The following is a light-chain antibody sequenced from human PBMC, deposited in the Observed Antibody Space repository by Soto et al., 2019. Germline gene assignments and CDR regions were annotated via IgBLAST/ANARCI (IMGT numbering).Light chain of an antibody. CDR3: QQYGSSPLT. V-gene: IGKV3-20*01. CDR1: QSVGST. J-gene: IGKJ4*01. Sequence: EIVLTQSPGTLSLSPWERATLSCRASQSVGSTLAWYQQKPGQAPRLLIYGASSRATGIPDRFSGGGSGTDFTLTISRLEPEDFAVYYCQQYGSSPLTFGGGTKVDIK. CDR2: GAS.